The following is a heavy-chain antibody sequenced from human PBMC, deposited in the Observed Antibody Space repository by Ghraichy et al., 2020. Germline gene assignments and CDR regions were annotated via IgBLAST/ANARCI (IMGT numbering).Heavy chain of an antibody. CDR1: GYTFTVYY. CDR2: INPYSGDT. D-gene: IGHD4-23*01. CDR3: ARAPYDYGRKLDY. J-gene: IGHJ4*02. V-gene: IGHV1-2*06. Sequence: ASVKVSCKTSGYTFTVYYIHWVRQAPGQGLEWMGRINPYSGDTKYAQRIQGRVTMTTDTSITTAYMELSNLHSDVTAMYYCARAPYDYGRKLDYWGQGSLVTVSS.